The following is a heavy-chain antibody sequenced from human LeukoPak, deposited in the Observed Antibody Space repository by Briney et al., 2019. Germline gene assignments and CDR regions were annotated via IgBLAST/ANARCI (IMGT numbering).Heavy chain of an antibody. V-gene: IGHV1-46*01. CDR2: INPSGGST. Sequence: ASVKVSCKASGYTFTSYYMHWVRQAPGQGLERMGIINPSGGSTSYAQKFQGRVTMTRDTSTSTVYMELSSLRSEDTAVYYCARDSNPTDAFDIWGQGTMVTVSS. CDR3: ARDSNPTDAFDI. J-gene: IGHJ3*02. CDR1: GYTFTSYY. D-gene: IGHD2-2*01.